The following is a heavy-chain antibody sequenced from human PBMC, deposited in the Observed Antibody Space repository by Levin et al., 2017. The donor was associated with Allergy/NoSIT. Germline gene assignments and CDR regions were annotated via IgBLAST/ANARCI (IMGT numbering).Heavy chain of an antibody. CDR2: ISAYNGNT. CDR3: ARATSCCYTHDAFDI. D-gene: IGHD2-2*01. Sequence: ASVKVSCKASGYTFTSYGISWVRQAPGQGLEWMGWISAYNGNTNYAQKLQGRVTMTTDTSTSTAYMELRSLRSDDTAVYYCARATSCCYTHDAFDIWGQGTMVTVSS. J-gene: IGHJ3*02. CDR1: GYTFTSYG. V-gene: IGHV1-18*01.